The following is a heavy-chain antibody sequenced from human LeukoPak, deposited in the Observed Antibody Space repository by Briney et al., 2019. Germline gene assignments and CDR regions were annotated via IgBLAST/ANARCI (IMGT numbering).Heavy chain of an antibody. D-gene: IGHD6-19*01. CDR2: IYTSGST. CDR1: GGSISSYY. Sequence: SETLSLTCTVSGGSISSYYWSWIRQPPGEGLEWIGYIYTSGSTNYNPSLKSRDTISVDTSKNQFSLKLSSVTAADTAVYYCARLIAVAGIDYWGQGTLVTVSS. CDR3: ARLIAVAGIDY. J-gene: IGHJ4*02. V-gene: IGHV4-4*09.